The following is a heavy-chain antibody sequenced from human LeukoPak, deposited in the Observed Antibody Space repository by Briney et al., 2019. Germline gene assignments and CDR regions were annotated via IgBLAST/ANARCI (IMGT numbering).Heavy chain of an antibody. Sequence: ASVKLSCKASGYTFTSYGISWVRQAPGQGLEWMGWTSPHNGDTNYAQKLQGRVTMTTDTSTSTAYMELRSLRSDDTAAYYCARVRAAAGIYYFDYWGQGTLVTVSS. D-gene: IGHD6-13*01. V-gene: IGHV1-18*01. CDR2: TSPHNGDT. J-gene: IGHJ4*02. CDR3: ARVRAAAGIYYFDY. CDR1: GYTFTSYG.